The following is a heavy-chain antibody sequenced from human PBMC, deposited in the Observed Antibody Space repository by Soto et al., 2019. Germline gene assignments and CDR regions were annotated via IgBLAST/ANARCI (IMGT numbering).Heavy chain of an antibody. D-gene: IGHD3-3*01. V-gene: IGHV3-53*01. CDR2: IYSGGST. Sequence: GESLKISCAASGFTVSSNYMSWVRQAPGKGLEWVSVIYSGGSTYYADSVKGRFTISRDNSKNTLYLQMNSLRAEDTAVYYCATSGYYDAFDIWGQGTMVTVSS. CDR1: GFTVSSNY. CDR3: ATSGYYDAFDI. J-gene: IGHJ3*02.